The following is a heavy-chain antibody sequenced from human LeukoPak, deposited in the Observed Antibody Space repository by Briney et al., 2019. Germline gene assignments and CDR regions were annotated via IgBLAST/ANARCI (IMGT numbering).Heavy chain of an antibody. V-gene: IGHV1-46*01. CDR3: ARAREGVDYSNYRGLLDY. CDR2: INPSGGST. J-gene: IGHJ4*02. CDR1: GYTFTSYY. D-gene: IGHD4-11*01. Sequence: AASVKVSCKASGYTFTSYYMHWVRQAPGQGLEWMGIINPSGGSTSYAQKFQGRVTMTRDTSTSTVYMELSSLRSEDTAVYYCARAREGVDYSNYRGLLDYWSQGTLVTVSS.